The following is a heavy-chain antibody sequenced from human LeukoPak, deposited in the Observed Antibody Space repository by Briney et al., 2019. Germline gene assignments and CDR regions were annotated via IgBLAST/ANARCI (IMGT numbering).Heavy chain of an antibody. CDR3: AKDIRWLVGFDY. Sequence: GGSLRLSCAASGFTFDDYAMHWVRQAPGKGLEWVSGISWNSGSIGYADSVKGRFTISRDNAKNSLYLQMNSPRAEDTALYYCAKDIRWLVGFDYWAREPWSPSPQ. CDR1: GFTFDDYA. J-gene: IGHJ4*02. D-gene: IGHD6-19*01. CDR2: ISWNSGSI. V-gene: IGHV3-9*01.